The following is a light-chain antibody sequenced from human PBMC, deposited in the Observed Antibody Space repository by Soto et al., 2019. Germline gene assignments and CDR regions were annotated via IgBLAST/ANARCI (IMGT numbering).Light chain of an antibody. V-gene: IGKV1-39*01. CDR2: AAS. CDR1: QTIDRY. J-gene: IGKJ3*01. CDR3: EQRYSALLFT. Sequence: DIQMTQFPSSLSASVGDRVTITCRASQTIDRYLNWYQQKPGKVPKLLIYAASNLQSGVAARFSGSGSGTDFTLAITSLQPEDFATYYCEQRYSALLFTFGPGTKVDI.